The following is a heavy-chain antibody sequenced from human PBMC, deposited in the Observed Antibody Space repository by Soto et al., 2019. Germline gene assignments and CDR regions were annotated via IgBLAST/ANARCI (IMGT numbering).Heavy chain of an antibody. V-gene: IGHV3-53*01. CDR3: ARDSGMIRGSDVMDV. J-gene: IGHJ6*02. Sequence: EVQLVESGGGLIQPGGSLRLSCAASGFIVRSYYMTWVRQAPGKGLEWVSVIYSSGNIYYPESVKGRFTTSRDNSQNTFFLQMNSLRAEDTAVDDGARDSGMIRGSDVMDVWGQGTRVIVSS. CDR2: IYSSGNI. D-gene: IGHD3-10*01. CDR1: GFIVRSYY.